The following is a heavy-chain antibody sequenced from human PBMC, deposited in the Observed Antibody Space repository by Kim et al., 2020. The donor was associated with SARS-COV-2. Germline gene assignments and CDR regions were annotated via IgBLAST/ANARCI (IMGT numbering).Heavy chain of an antibody. J-gene: IGHJ4*02. D-gene: IGHD3-22*01. V-gene: IGHV3-21*01. CDR2: ISSSSSYI. CDR1: GFTFSSYS. CDR3: ARDPDYYDSSGY. Sequence: GGSLRLSCAASGFTFSSYSTNWVRQAPGKGLEWVSSISSSSSYIYYADSVKGRFTISRDNAKNSLYLQMNSLRAEDTAVYYCARDPDYYDSSGYWGQGTLVTVSS.